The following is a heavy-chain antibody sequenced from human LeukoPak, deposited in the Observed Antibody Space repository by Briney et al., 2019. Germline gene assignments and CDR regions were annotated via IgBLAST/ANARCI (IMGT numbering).Heavy chain of an antibody. D-gene: IGHD6-6*01. Sequence: GGSLRLSCAASGFTFSNFLMTWVRQAPGKGPEWVSAISGSGGDTYYADSVKGRFTISRDNSKNTLYLQMNSLRAEDTAVYYCAKDQSPARPGDYWGQGTLVTVSS. V-gene: IGHV3-23*01. CDR3: AKDQSPARPGDY. CDR1: GFTFSNFL. J-gene: IGHJ4*02. CDR2: ISGSGGDT.